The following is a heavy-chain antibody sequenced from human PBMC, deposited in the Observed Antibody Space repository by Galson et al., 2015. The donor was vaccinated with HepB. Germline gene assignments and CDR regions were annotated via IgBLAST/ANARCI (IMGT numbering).Heavy chain of an antibody. D-gene: IGHD3-22*01. CDR3: ARGGAYDSSDYVYFDQ. V-gene: IGHV4-34*01. J-gene: IGHJ4*02. Sequence: SETLSLTCAVYGGSFSGYYWSWIRQPPGKGLEWIGEINHSGSTKYNPSLKSRVTISVDTSKNQFSLKLSSVTAADTAVYYCARGGAYDSSDYVYFDQWGQGTLVTASS. CDR1: GGSFSGYY. CDR2: INHSGST.